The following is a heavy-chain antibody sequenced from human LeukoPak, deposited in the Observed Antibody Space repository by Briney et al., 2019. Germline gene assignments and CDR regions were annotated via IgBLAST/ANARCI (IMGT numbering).Heavy chain of an antibody. Sequence: GGSLRLSCAASGFTFSSYEMNWVRQAPGKGLEWVSGINWNGGSTGYADSVKGRFTISRDNAKNSLYLQMNSLRAEDTALYYCAREGDILTGYYYFDYWGQGTLVTVSS. CDR1: GFTFSSYE. V-gene: IGHV3-20*04. D-gene: IGHD3-9*01. CDR3: AREGDILTGYYYFDY. J-gene: IGHJ4*02. CDR2: INWNGGST.